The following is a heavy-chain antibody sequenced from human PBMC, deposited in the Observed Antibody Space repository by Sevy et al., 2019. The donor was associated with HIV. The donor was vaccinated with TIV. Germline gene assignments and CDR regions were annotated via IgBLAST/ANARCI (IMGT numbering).Heavy chain of an antibody. V-gene: IGHV3-21*01. CDR1: GFIFSNYN. CDR2: ISSSSNDI. D-gene: IGHD1-7*01. CDR3: ARKMELLVPDY. J-gene: IGHJ4*02. Sequence: GGSPRLSCAASGFIFSNYNMHWVRQAPGKGLQWVSCISSSSNDIYYADSLKGRFTISRDNAKNSLYLQMNSLRAEDTAVYYCARKMELLVPDYWGQGTLVTVSS.